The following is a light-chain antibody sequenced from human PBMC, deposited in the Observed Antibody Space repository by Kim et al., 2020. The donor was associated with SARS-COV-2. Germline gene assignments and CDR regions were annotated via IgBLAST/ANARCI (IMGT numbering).Light chain of an antibody. Sequence: VSVGGRVTLTCRASQGITNYLAWFQQKPGKAPRSLIYGASTLHSGVPSKFSGSGFGTDFTLTISDLQPEDFATYYCQQYNGYPYTFGQGTKLEI. CDR3: QQYNGYPYT. CDR2: GAS. CDR1: QGITNY. J-gene: IGKJ2*01. V-gene: IGKV1-16*02.